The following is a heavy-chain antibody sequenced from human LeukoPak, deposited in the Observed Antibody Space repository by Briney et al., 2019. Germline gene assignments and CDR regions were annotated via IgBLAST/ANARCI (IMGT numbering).Heavy chain of an antibody. V-gene: IGHV3-48*03. D-gene: IGHD3-9*01. CDR2: ISSSGSTI. J-gene: IGHJ4*02. CDR1: GFTFSSYE. Sequence: GGSLRLSCAASGFTFSSYEMNWVRQAPGKGLEWVSYISSSGSTIYYADSVKGRFTISRDNAKNSLYLQMNSLRAEDTAVYYCARAEYFDWFRSVGTYYFDYWGQGTLVTVSS. CDR3: ARAEYFDWFRSVGTYYFDY.